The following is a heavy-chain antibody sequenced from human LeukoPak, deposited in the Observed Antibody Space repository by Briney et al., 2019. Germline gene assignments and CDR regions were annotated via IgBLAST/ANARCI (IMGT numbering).Heavy chain of an antibody. V-gene: IGHV3-30*04. CDR3: ARGIYCSGGTCGGMDV. D-gene: IGHD2-15*01. Sequence: SGRSLRLSCAASGFTFSSYAMHWVRQAPGKGLEWVAVISYDGSDKYYADSVKGRFTISRDNSKNTLYLQMNSLRAEDTAVYYCARGIYCSGGTCGGMDVWGQGTTVTVSS. CDR2: ISYDGSDK. CDR1: GFTFSSYA. J-gene: IGHJ6*02.